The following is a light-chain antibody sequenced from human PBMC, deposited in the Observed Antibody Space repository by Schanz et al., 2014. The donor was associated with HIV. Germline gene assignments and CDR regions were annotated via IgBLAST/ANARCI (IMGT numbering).Light chain of an antibody. V-gene: IGLV2-14*03. J-gene: IGLJ2*01. CDR1: SSDVGGYNY. Sequence: QSALTQPASVSGSPGQSITISCTGTSSDVGGYNYVSWYQQHPGKAPKLMIYDVTYRPSGISNRFSGSKSAYTASLTISGLQPEDEADYYCSSYTTSSTLVFGGGTKLTVL. CDR2: DVT. CDR3: SSYTTSSTLV.